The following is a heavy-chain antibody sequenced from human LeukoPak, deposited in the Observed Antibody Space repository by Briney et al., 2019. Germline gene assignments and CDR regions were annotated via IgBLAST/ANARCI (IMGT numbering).Heavy chain of an antibody. J-gene: IGHJ4*02. CDR3: ARDRQGIVGATMGFDY. CDR2: ISAYNGNT. CDR1: GYTFTSYG. V-gene: IGHV1-18*01. D-gene: IGHD1-26*01. Sequence: ASVKVSCKASGYTFTSYGISWVRQAPGQGLEWMGWISAYNGNTNYAQKLQGRVTMTTDTSTSTAYMELRSLRSDDTAVYYCARDRQGIVGATMGFDYWGQGTLVTVSS.